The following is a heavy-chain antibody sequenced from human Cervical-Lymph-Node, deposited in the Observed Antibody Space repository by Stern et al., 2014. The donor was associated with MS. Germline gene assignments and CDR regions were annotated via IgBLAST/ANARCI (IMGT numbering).Heavy chain of an antibody. CDR1: GYSFWTFW. CDR2: IYPGDSDA. CDR3: ARKDMAFDY. V-gene: IGHV5-51*03. D-gene: IGHD5-24*01. Sequence: EVQLVESGAEVKKPGESLKISCKVSGYSFWTFWIGWVRQMPGKGLEWMGSIYPGDSDARYSPSFQGQVTISADKSRTTAYLQWSSLKASDTAIYYCARKDMAFDYWGQGSLVTVSS. J-gene: IGHJ4*02.